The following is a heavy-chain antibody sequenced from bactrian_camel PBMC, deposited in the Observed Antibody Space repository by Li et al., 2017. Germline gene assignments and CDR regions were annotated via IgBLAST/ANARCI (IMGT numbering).Heavy chain of an antibody. J-gene: IGHJ4*01. Sequence: HVQLVESGGGSVQTGGSLRLTCAASSTHVYGSSCIAWFRQSPGKEREGIAAINTGVGDYVTRYADSVKGRFTISGDAAKLMVYLQMNSLKPEDTAIYYCAADQFAFGLSAQYRYWGQGTQVTVS. V-gene: IGHV3-3*01. CDR1: THVYGSSC. D-gene: IGHD2*01. CDR3: AADQFAFGLSAQYRY. CDR2: INTGVGDYVT.